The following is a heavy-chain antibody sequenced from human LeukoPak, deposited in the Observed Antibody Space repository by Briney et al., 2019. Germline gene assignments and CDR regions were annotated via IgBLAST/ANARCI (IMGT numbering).Heavy chain of an antibody. D-gene: IGHD2-2*01. V-gene: IGHV3-9*01. CDR2: ISCNSGII. J-gene: IGHJ4*02. CDR3: ARVGCLRTLGYCSSFTSIDY. CDR1: GFTFDDYA. Sequence: GGSLRLSCAASGFTFDDYAMLWVRQAPGKGLEWVSGISCNSGIIGYADSVKGRFTISRDNAKNSLYLQMNRLRAEDTAVYYCARVGCLRTLGYCSSFTSIDYRGRGTLVTVSS.